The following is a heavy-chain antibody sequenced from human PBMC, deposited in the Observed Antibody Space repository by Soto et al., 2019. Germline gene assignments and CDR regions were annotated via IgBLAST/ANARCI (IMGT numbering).Heavy chain of an antibody. J-gene: IGHJ4*02. Sequence: SETLSLTCAVSGGSFSGYYWSWIRQPPGKGLEWIGYIYYSGSTNYNPSLKSRVTISVDTSKNQFSLKLSSVTAADTAVYYCARDMKVGYCSGGSCPHWGQGTLVTVSS. CDR1: GGSFSGYY. CDR2: IYYSGST. D-gene: IGHD2-15*01. CDR3: ARDMKVGYCSGGSCPH. V-gene: IGHV4-4*08.